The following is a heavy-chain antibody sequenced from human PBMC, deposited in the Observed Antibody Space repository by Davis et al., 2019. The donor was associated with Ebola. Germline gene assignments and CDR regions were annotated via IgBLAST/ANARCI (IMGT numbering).Heavy chain of an antibody. CDR1: GYSFTSYW. Sequence: KISCKGSGYSFTSYWISWVRQMPGKGLEWMGRIDPSDSYTNYSPSFQGHVTISADKSISTAYLQWSSLKASDTAMYYCARQVGYYDSTLYGMDVWGQGTTVTVSS. CDR2: IDPSDSYT. D-gene: IGHD3-22*01. J-gene: IGHJ6*02. V-gene: IGHV5-10-1*01. CDR3: ARQVGYYDSTLYGMDV.